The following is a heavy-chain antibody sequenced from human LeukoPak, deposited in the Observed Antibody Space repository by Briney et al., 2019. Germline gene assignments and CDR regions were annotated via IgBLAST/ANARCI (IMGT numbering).Heavy chain of an antibody. J-gene: IGHJ3*02. CDR2: IYYSGST. D-gene: IGHD2-2*02. CDR1: GGSISSGDYY. CDR3: ARPSDIVVVPAAISAFDI. Sequence: TASETLSLTCTVSGGSISSGDYYWSWIRQPPGKGLEWIGCIYYSGSTYYNPSLKSRVTISVDTSKNQFSLKLSSVTAADTAVYYCARPSDIVVVPAAISAFDIWGQGTMVTVSS. V-gene: IGHV4-30-4*08.